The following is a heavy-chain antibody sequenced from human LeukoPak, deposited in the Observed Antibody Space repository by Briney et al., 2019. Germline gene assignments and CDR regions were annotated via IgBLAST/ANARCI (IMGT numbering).Heavy chain of an antibody. Sequence: GGSLRLSCTASGFTFSDYSMSWVRQAPGAGLEWVSAISPAGDSTTDADSVKGRFTISRDNSKSTLYLQMNGLTAEDTALYYCARRLVTAGITDFFDSWGQGTLVSVSS. CDR3: ARRLVTAGITDFFDS. CDR1: GFTFSDYS. CDR2: ISPAGDST. V-gene: IGHV3-23*01. D-gene: IGHD2-2*01. J-gene: IGHJ4*02.